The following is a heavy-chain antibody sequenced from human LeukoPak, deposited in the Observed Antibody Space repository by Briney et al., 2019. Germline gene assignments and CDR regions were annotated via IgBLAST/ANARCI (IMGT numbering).Heavy chain of an antibody. Sequence: PSQTLSLTCTVSGGSISSGSYYWSWIRQPAGKGLEWIGRIYTSGSTNYNPSLKSRVTISVDTSKNQFSLKLSSVTAADTAVYYCARDKYIRYNWNFRAPMDVWGKGTTVTVSS. V-gene: IGHV4-61*02. CDR2: IYTSGST. J-gene: IGHJ6*03. CDR1: GGSISSGSYY. D-gene: IGHD1-7*01. CDR3: ARDKYIRYNWNFRAPMDV.